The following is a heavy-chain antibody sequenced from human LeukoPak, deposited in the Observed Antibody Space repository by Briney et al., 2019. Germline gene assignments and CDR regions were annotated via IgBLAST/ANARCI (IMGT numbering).Heavy chain of an antibody. CDR1: GFTFDDYA. Sequence: PGGSLRLSCAASGFTFDDYAMHWVRQAPGKGLEWVSGISWNSGSIGYADSVEGRFTISRDNAKNSLYLQMNSLRAEDTALYYCAKVPQRYSSGWYGSGVDYWGQGTLVTVSS. V-gene: IGHV3-9*01. D-gene: IGHD6-19*01. CDR2: ISWNSGSI. J-gene: IGHJ4*02. CDR3: AKVPQRYSSGWYGSGVDY.